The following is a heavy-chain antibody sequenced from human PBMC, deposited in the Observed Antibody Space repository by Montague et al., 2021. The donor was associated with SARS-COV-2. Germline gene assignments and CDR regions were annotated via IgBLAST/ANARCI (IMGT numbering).Heavy chain of an antibody. J-gene: IGHJ6*02. V-gene: IGHV4-59*08. Sequence: SETLSLTCTVSGGSISSYYWSWIRQPPGKGLEWIGYIYYSGSTNXNPSLKSRVTISVDTSKNQFSLKPSSVTAADTAVYYCARAGSGSYSFYYYYGMDVWGQGTTVTVSS. CDR3: ARAGSGSYSFYYYYGMDV. D-gene: IGHD3-10*01. CDR1: GGSISSYY. CDR2: IYYSGST.